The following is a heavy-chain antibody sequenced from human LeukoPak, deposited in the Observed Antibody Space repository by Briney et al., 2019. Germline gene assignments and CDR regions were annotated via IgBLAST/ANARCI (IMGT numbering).Heavy chain of an antibody. CDR2: IKEDGSET. CDR3: ARATIFGVVSALGPLDS. CDR1: GFTFSDYW. D-gene: IGHD3-3*01. V-gene: IGHV3-7*01. Sequence: GGSLRLSCAASGFTFSDYWMTWVRQAPGRGLECMANIKEDGSETYYVDSVEGRFTISRDNAKNSLYLQMNSLRAEDTAVYYCARATIFGVVSALGPLDSWVQGTLVTVSS. J-gene: IGHJ4*02.